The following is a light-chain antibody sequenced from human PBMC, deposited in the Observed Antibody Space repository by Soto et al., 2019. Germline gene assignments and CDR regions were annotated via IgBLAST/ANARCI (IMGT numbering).Light chain of an antibody. Sequence: IQLTQSPSSLSASVGDRVTITCRASQGVSSHLAWYQQKPGTAPKLLIYAASSLQSGVPSRFSGSGSGTDFTLTISSLQPEDFATYYCQQSYNTALFGQGTRLEIK. CDR1: QGVSSH. J-gene: IGKJ5*01. CDR2: AAS. CDR3: QQSYNTAL. V-gene: IGKV1-39*01.